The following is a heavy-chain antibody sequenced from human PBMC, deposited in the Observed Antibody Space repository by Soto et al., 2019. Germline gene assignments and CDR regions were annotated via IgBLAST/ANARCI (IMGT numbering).Heavy chain of an antibody. V-gene: IGHV4-59*01. CDR1: GGSISSYY. D-gene: IGHD3-10*02. Sequence: QVQLQESGPGLVKPSETLSLTCTVSGGSISSYYWSWIRQPPGKGLGWIGFIFYSGSTSYNPSLKSRVTISIATSEYQFSLKLTSVTAADTAVYYCASMIGDPVLSFDSWGQGTLVAVSS. CDR2: IFYSGST. J-gene: IGHJ5*01. CDR3: ASMIGDPVLSFDS.